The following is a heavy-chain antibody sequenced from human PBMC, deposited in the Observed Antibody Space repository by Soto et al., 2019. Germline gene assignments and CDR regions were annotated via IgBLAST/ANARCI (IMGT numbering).Heavy chain of an antibody. CDR1: GFTFSSYW. D-gene: IGHD3-22*01. V-gene: IGHV3-74*01. Sequence: GGSLRLSCASSGFTFSSYWMHWVRQAPGKGLVWVSRINSDGSSTSYADSVKGRFTISRDNAKNTLYLQMSSLRAEDTAVYYCARVEKRITMIVVVSSAFDIWGQGTMVTVSS. CDR2: INSDGSST. CDR3: ARVEKRITMIVVVSSAFDI. J-gene: IGHJ3*02.